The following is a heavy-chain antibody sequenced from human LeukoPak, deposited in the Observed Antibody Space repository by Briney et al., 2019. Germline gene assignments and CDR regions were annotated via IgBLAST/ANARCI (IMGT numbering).Heavy chain of an antibody. CDR2: ISGSGGST. CDR1: GFTFSSYA. Sequence: PGGSQRLSCAASGFTFSSYAMSWVRQAPGKGLEWVSGISGSGGSTYYADSGKGRFTISRDNSKNTLNLQMNSLRAEDTAIYYCAKDTEAIVVAPYGAFDIWGQGTMVTVSS. J-gene: IGHJ3*02. CDR3: AKDTEAIVVAPYGAFDI. D-gene: IGHD3-22*01. V-gene: IGHV3-23*01.